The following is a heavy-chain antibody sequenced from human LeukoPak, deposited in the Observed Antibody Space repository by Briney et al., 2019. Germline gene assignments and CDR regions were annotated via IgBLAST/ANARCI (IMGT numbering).Heavy chain of an antibody. CDR3: ARHKDYYYSYMDV. CDR1: GDSISTSSYY. Sequence: SETLSLTCVVSGDSISTSSYYWGWIRQPPGKGLEWIGTIYYSGSTYYNPSLTSRVTISVDTSKNQFSLELSSVTAADTAVYYCARHKDYYYSYMDVWGKGTTVTISS. CDR2: IYYSGST. J-gene: IGHJ6*03. V-gene: IGHV4-39*01.